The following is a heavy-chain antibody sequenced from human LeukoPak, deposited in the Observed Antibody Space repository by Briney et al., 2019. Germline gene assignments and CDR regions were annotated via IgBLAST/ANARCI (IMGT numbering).Heavy chain of an antibody. V-gene: IGHV3-30*04. CDR3: ARLRCGYYVDY. D-gene: IGHD3-22*01. CDR1: GFTFSSYV. J-gene: IGHJ4*02. CDR2: ISYDGSNE. Sequence: GGSLRLSCAASGFTFSSYVMHWVRQAPGKGLEWVAIISYDGSNEYYADSVKGRSTISRDNSKNTLYLQMNSLRAEDTAVYYCARLRCGYYVDYWGQGTLVTVSS.